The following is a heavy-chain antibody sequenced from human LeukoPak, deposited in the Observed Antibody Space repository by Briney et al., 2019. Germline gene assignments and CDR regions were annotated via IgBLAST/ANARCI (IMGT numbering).Heavy chain of an antibody. V-gene: IGHV3-23*01. CDR1: GFTFSSYA. CDR3: AKVGPYSSGWAEYFQQ. Sequence: GGSLRLSCAASGFTFSSYAMSWVRQSPGKGLEWVSAISGSGGSTYYADSVKGRFTISRDNSKNTLYLQMNSLRAEDTAVYYCAKVGPYSSGWAEYFQQWGQGTLVTVSS. J-gene: IGHJ1*01. D-gene: IGHD6-19*01. CDR2: ISGSGGST.